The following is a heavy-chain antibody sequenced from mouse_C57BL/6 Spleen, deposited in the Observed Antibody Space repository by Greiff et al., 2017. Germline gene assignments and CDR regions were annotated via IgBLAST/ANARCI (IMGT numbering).Heavy chain of an antibody. CDR2: ISYDGSN. J-gene: IGHJ2*01. D-gene: IGHD1-1*01. CDR1: GYSITSGYY. Sequence: EVKLMESGPGLVKPSQSLSLTCSVTGYSITSGYYWNWIRQFPGNKLEWMGYISYDGSNNYNPSLKNRISITRDTSKNQFFLKLNPVTTEDTATYYCARDGITTVVAKSYWGQGTTLTVAS. V-gene: IGHV3-6*01. CDR3: ARDGITTVVAKSY.